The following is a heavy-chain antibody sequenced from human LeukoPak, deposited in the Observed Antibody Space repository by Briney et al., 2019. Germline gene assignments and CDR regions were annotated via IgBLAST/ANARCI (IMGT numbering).Heavy chain of an antibody. D-gene: IGHD3-10*01. CDR3: ARHLHYGSGSYYGY. CDR2: IKSKTDGGTT. CDR1: GFTFSNAW. Sequence: PGGSLRLSCAASGFTFSNAWMSWVRQAPGKGLEWVGRIKSKTDGGTTDYAAPVKGRFTISRDDSKNTLYLQMNSLKTEDTAVYYCARHLHYGSGSYYGYWGQGTLVTVSS. J-gene: IGHJ4*02. V-gene: IGHV3-15*01.